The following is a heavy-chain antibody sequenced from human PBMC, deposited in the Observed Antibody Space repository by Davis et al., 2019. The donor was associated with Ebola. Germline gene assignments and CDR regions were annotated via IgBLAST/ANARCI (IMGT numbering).Heavy chain of an antibody. CDR1: GFTFSSYG. D-gene: IGHD1-14*01. CDR3: ARSEPPDY. CDR2: ISSSGNYI. V-gene: IGHV3-21*01. J-gene: IGHJ4*02. Sequence: GESLKISCAASGFTFSSYGMNWVRQAPGKGLEWVSSISSSGNYIYQTDSLKGRFIISRDNAKNSLYLQMNGLRAEDTAVYYCARSEPPDYWGQGTLVTVSS.